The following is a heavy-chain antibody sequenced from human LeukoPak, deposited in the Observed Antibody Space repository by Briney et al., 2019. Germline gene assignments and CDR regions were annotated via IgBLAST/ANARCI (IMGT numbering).Heavy chain of an antibody. D-gene: IGHD3-22*01. V-gene: IGHV1-69*06. Sequence: SVKVSCKASGGTFSSYAIGWVRQAPGQGLEWMGRIIPIFGTANYAQKFQGRVTITADKSTSTAYLELSSLRSEDTAVYYCAREDVGRYYDSSGYQSSPFDYWGQGTLVTVSS. CDR2: IIPIFGTA. CDR3: AREDVGRYYDSSGYQSSPFDY. J-gene: IGHJ4*02. CDR1: GGTFSSYA.